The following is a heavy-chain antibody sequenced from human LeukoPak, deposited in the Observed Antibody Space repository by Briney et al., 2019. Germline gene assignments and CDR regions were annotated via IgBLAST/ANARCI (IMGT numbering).Heavy chain of an antibody. CDR2: IYYSGST. CDR3: ARVRGYSYGDY. J-gene: IGHJ4*02. V-gene: IGHV4-59*12. CDR1: GGSISSYY. D-gene: IGHD5-18*01. Sequence: PSETLSLTCTVSGGSISSYYWSWIRQPPGKGLEWIGYIYYSGSTNYNPSLKSRVTISVDTSKNHFSLKLTSVTAADTAVYYCARVRGYSYGDYWGQGTLVTVSS.